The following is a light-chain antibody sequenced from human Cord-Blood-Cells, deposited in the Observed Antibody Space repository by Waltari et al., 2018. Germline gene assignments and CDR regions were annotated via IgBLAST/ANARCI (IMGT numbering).Light chain of an antibody. CDR3: SSYTSSSTYV. Sequence: QSALTQPASVSGSPGQSLTISCPGTSSDVGGYNSVPWHQQHPGKAPKLMIYEVSNRPSGVSNRFSGSKSGNTASLTISGLQAEDEADYYCSSYTSSSTYVFGTGTKVTVL. V-gene: IGLV2-14*01. CDR1: SSDVGGYNS. J-gene: IGLJ1*01. CDR2: EVS.